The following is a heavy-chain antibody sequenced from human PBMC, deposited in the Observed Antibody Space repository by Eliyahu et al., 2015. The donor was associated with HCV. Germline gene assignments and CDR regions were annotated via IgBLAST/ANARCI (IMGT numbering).Heavy chain of an antibody. V-gene: IGHV4-39*01. Sequence: QLQLQESGPGLVKPSETLSLTSTVSXGSISSSSYXWGWXRQPPGKGXEWIGSIYYXGSTYYNPSLKSRVTISVDTSKNQFSLKLSSVTAADTAVYYCARLGYYDSSGYPGVDYWGQGTLVTVSP. J-gene: IGHJ4*02. CDR2: IYYXGST. D-gene: IGHD3-22*01. CDR1: XGSISSSSYX. CDR3: ARLGYYDSSGYPGVDY.